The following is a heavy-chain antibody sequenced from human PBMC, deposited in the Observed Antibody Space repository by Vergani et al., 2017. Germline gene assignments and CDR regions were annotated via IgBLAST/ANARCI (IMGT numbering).Heavy chain of an antibody. CDR1: GGSLSDYS. D-gene: IGHD6-19*01. Sequence: QVQLQQWGAGLLKPSETLYLTCAVYGGSLSDYSWSWIRQAPGKGLEWVGEINHTGGTIYNPSLKSRVTMSIDTSTKQIFLNLNSVAAADTAVYYWARGVAAYYWGQGTLVTVSS. CDR3: ARGVAAYY. J-gene: IGHJ4*02. V-gene: IGHV4-34*02. CDR2: INHTGGT.